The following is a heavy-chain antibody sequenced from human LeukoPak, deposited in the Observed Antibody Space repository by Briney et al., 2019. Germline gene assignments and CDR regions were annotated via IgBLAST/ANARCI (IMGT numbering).Heavy chain of an antibody. D-gene: IGHD6-13*01. CDR2: ISWTSGSI. V-gene: IGHV3-9*01. J-gene: IGHJ6*02. CDR3: AKDAIAAAGTPYYYYGMDV. Sequence: LSGRSLRLSCAASGLTFDDYAMHWVRPAPGKRLEWVSGISWTSGSIGYADSVKGRFTISRDNAKNSLYLQMNSLRAEDTALYYCAKDAIAAAGTPYYYYGMDVWGQGTTVTVSS. CDR1: GLTFDDYA.